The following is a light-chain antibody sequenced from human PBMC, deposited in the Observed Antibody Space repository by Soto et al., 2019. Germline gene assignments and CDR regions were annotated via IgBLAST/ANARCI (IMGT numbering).Light chain of an antibody. V-gene: IGLV2-14*01. J-gene: IGLJ2*01. CDR3: SSYTSKSHVV. CDR1: RNDVGGYNY. CDR2: EVS. Sequence: QSALTQPASVSGSPGQSITISCTGTRNDVGGYNYVSWYQQHPGKAPKLMIYEVSNRPSGVSNRFSGSKSGYTASLTISGLQAEDEADYYCSSYTSKSHVVFGGGTKLTVL.